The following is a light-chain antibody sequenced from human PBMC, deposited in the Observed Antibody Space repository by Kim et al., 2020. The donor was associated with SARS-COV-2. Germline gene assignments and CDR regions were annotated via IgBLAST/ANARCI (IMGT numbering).Light chain of an antibody. J-gene: IGKJ2*01. CDR3: QQYNNWQYT. CDR2: GAS. Sequence: DTVMTQSPATLSVSPGERATLSCRASQSVRSNLAWYQQKPGQAPRLLIFGASTRATGIPARFSGSGSGTEFTLTISSLQSEDFAAYYCQQYNNWQYTFGQGTKLEIK. CDR1: QSVRSN. V-gene: IGKV3-15*01.